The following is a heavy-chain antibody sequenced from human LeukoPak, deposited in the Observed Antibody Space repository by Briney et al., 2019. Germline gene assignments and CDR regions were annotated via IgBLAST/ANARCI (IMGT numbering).Heavy chain of an antibody. V-gene: IGHV3-30-3*01. Sequence: GGSLRLSCAASGFTFSSYAMHWVRQAPGKGLEWVAVISYDGSNKYYADSVKGRFTISRDNAKNSLYLQMNSLRAEDTAVYYCARDRCRSGGSCYSDYWGQGTLVTVSS. CDR1: GFTFSSYA. CDR2: ISYDGSNK. J-gene: IGHJ4*03. CDR3: ARDRCRSGGSCYSDY. D-gene: IGHD2-15*01.